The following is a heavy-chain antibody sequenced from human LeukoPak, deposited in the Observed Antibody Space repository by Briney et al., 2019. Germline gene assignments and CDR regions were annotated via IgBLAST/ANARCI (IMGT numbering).Heavy chain of an antibody. CDR1: GGSISGFV. D-gene: IGHD6-25*01. CDR3: ARLAMRDQRLAYYGY. V-gene: IGHV4-59*08. Sequence: PSETLSLTCTVSGGSISGFVWGWLRQPPGEGLDYIGFIYDTGTTNYNPLLKSRVTLSVDTSKNQFSLKLNSVTAADTAVYYCARLAMRDQRLAYYGYWGQGALVTVSS. CDR2: IYDTGTT. J-gene: IGHJ4*02.